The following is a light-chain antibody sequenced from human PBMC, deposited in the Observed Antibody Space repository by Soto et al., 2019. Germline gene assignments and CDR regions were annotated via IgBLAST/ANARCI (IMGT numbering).Light chain of an antibody. CDR3: VQHNSCPFT. CDR2: TAS. J-gene: IGKJ3*01. Sequence: DIQMTQSPSSLSASVGDRVTITCRARQGIKSDLGWYQQKPGKAPKRLIYTASSLQSGVPSRFSGRGSGTEFNLTISNLQHEDFAIDYGVQHNSCPFTFGPGTRVDI. V-gene: IGKV1-17*02. CDR1: QGIKSD.